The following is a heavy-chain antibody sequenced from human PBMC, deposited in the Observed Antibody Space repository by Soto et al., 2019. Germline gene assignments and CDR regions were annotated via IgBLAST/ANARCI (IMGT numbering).Heavy chain of an antibody. J-gene: IGHJ6*02. D-gene: IGHD6-19*01. CDR1: GGSVSSGSYY. V-gene: IGHV4-61*01. CDR2: IYYSGNT. Sequence: SETLSLTCTVSGGSVSSGSYYWSWIRQPPGKGLEWIGYIYYSGNTNYNPSLKSRVTISVDTSKNQFSLKLSSVTAADTAVYYCASLKILGLAGTLGVYYYSGMDVWGQGTTVTVSS. CDR3: ASLKILGLAGTLGVYYYSGMDV.